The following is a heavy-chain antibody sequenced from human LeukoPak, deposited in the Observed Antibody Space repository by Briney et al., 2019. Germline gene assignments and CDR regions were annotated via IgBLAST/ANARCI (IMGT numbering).Heavy chain of an antibody. V-gene: IGHV1-2*02. D-gene: IGHD3-9*01. J-gene: IGHJ4*02. CDR2: INPNSGGT. CDR1: GYTFTGYY. CDR3: ARAAPISLNFDY. Sequence: ASVKVSCKASGYTFTGYYMHWARQAPGQGLEWMGWINPNSGGTNYAQKFQGRVTMTRDTSISTAYMELSRLRSDDTAVYYCARAAPISLNFDYWGQGTLVTVSS.